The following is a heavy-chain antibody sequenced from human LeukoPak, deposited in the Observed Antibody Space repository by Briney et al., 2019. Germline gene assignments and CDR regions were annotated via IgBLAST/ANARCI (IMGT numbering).Heavy chain of an antibody. CDR1: GFTFSSYA. D-gene: IGHD3-10*02. Sequence: GGSLRLSCAASGFTFSSYAMNWVRQAPGKGLEWVSSISGSGGNTYYAGSVKGRFTISRDNAKNSLYLQMNSLRAEDTAVYYCAELGITMIGGVWGKGTTVTISS. V-gene: IGHV3-23*01. CDR2: ISGSGGNT. CDR3: AELGITMIGGV. J-gene: IGHJ6*04.